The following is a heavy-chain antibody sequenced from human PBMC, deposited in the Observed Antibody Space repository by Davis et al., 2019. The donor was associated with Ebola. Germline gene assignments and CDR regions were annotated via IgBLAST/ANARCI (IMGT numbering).Heavy chain of an antibody. J-gene: IGHJ6*02. V-gene: IGHV5-10-1*01. CDR1: GYSFTSYW. CDR3: ASHSYYYYGMDV. CDR2: IDPSDSYT. Sequence: GESLKTSCTGSGYSFTSYWNSWVRQMPGKGPEWMGMIDPSDSYTNYSPSFQGHVTISAAKSISTAYLQWSSLKASDTAMYYCASHSYYYYGMDVWGQGTTVTVSS.